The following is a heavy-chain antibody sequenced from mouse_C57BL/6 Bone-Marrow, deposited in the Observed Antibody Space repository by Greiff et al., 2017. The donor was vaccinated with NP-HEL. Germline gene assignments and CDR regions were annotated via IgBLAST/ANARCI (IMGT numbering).Heavy chain of an antibody. V-gene: IGHV1-22*01. Sequence: EVHLVESGPELVKPGASVKMSCKASGYTFTDYNMHWVKQSHGKSLEWIGYINPNNGGTSYNQKFKGKATLTVNKSSSTAYMELRSLTSEDSAVYYCARGGPWYFDVWGTGTTVTVSS. CDR3: ARGGPWYFDV. CDR1: GYTFTDYN. CDR2: INPNNGGT. J-gene: IGHJ1*03.